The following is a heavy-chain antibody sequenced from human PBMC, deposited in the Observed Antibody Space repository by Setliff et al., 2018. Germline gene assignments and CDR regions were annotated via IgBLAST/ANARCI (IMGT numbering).Heavy chain of an antibody. CDR2: ISYTGTT. CDR3: VRGPHRSDYDFWSGYSPPYNYYMDV. V-gene: IGHV4-59*02. J-gene: IGHJ6*03. Sequence: SSETLSLTCTVSGGSVSSHYWSWIRQPPGKGLAWIGYISYTGTTNYNPSLRSRVTISIDTSRNQFSLDLNYVTAADTAVYYCVRGPHRSDYDFWSGYSPPYNYYMDVWGKGTAVTVSS. D-gene: IGHD3-3*01. CDR1: GGSVSSHY.